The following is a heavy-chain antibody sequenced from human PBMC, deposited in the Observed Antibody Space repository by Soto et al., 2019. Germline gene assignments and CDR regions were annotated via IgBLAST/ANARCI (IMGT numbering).Heavy chain of an antibody. CDR1: GFTFSSHW. D-gene: IGHD2-2*01. J-gene: IGHJ4*02. Sequence: EVQLVESGGDLVQPGGSLRLSCAASGFTFSSHWMHWVRQAPGKGLVWVSRINSDGSTTNYADSVKGRVTISRDNAKNTVYLEMNSLRAEDTAVYYCARAPAAIGTVDYWGQGTLVTVSS. CDR2: INSDGSTT. CDR3: ARAPAAIGTVDY. V-gene: IGHV3-74*01.